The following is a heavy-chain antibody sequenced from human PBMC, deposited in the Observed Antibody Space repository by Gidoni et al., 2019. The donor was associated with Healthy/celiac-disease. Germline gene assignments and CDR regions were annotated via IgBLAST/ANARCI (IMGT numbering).Heavy chain of an antibody. Sequence: VQLVESGVGVVQPGRSLRLSCAASGCPFSSYAMHWVRQAPGKGLEWVAVISYDGSNKYYADSVKGRFTISRDNSKNTLYLQMNSLRAEDTAVYYCAREKGRGGYGMDVWGQGTTVTVSS. CDR3: AREKGRGGYGMDV. CDR1: GCPFSSYA. CDR2: ISYDGSNK. D-gene: IGHD1-26*01. J-gene: IGHJ6*02. V-gene: IGHV3-30-3*01.